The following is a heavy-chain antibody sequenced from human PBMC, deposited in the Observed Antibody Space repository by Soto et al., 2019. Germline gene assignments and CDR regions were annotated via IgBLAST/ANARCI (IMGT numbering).Heavy chain of an antibody. CDR1: GYTFTSYD. CDR2: MNPNSGNT. J-gene: IGHJ6*02. CDR3: ARSRAEHIAAAGTTYYYGRDV. D-gene: IGHD6-13*01. V-gene: IGHV1-8*01. Sequence: QVQLVQSGAEVKKPGASVKVSCKASGYTFTSYDINWVRQATGQGLEWMGWMNPNSGNTGYAQKFKGRVPITGNTSMSKDYMELNSLSSEGTAVDYCARSRAEHIAAAGTTYYYGRDVWGQGTTVPVSS.